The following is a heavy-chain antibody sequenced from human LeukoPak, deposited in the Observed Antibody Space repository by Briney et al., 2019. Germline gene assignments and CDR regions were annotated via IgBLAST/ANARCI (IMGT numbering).Heavy chain of an antibody. CDR3: ARQPSATAAFDI. CDR1: GGSINNYY. V-gene: IGHV4-59*08. CDR2: IHSNGNT. Sequence: SETLSLTCVVSGGSINNYYWSWNWQSQGKGLEWNAYIHSNGNTNYNTSFKRRVTILVDTSKNQLSLMLTSVAAADTAIYYCARQPSATAAFDIWGQGTMVIVSS. J-gene: IGHJ3*02. D-gene: IGHD5-18*01.